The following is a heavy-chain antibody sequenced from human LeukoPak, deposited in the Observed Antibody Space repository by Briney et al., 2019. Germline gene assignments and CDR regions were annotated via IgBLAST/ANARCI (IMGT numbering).Heavy chain of an antibody. V-gene: IGHV4-34*01. D-gene: IGHD3-22*01. CDR3: ARAYYYASSAFDI. CDR2: ITHSGGT. J-gene: IGHJ3*02. CDR1: GGSFSGYF. Sequence: PSETLSLTCAVYGGSFSGYFWTYFRQPPGKGLEWIGEITHSGGTKYNPSLKSRVTMSVDTSKNQYFLKLSSVTAADTAVYYCARAYYYASSAFDIWGQGTMVTVSS.